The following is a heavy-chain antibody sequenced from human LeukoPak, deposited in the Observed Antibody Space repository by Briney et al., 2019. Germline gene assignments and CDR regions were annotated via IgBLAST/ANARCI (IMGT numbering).Heavy chain of an antibody. D-gene: IGHD3-22*01. V-gene: IGHV1-2*02. Sequence: GASVKVSCRASGYTFTGYYMHWVRQAPGQGFEWMGWINPNSGGTNYAQKFQGRVTMTRDTSISTAYMELSRLRSDDTAVYYCATDSSGYAGAFDIWGQGTMVTVSS. CDR1: GYTFTGYY. CDR3: ATDSSGYAGAFDI. J-gene: IGHJ3*02. CDR2: INPNSGGT.